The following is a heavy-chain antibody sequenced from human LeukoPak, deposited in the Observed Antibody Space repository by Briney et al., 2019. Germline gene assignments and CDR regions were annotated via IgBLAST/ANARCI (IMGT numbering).Heavy chain of an antibody. V-gene: IGHV3-48*01. D-gene: IGHD4-17*01. CDR2: ISSSSSTI. CDR1: GFTFSSYS. J-gene: IGHJ4*02. CDR3: ARDSPYGDYDY. Sequence: GGSLRLSCAASGFTFSSYSMNWVRQAPGKGLEWVSYISSSSSTIYYADSVKGRFTISRDNAKNSLYLQMNSLRAEDTAVYYCARDSPYGDYDYWGQGTLVTVSS.